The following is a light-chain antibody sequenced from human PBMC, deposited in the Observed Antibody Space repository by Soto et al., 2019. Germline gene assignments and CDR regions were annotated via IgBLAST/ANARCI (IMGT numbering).Light chain of an antibody. CDR1: QGIGST. Sequence: EIVMTQSPAALSVSPGEGATLSCRASQGIGSTLAWYQQKPGQTPRLLIYDASTRAAGVPARFSGSGSGTEFTLTISSLQPEDFATYSCQQLASYPIGTFGGGTKVEIK. J-gene: IGKJ4*01. CDR3: QQLASYPIGT. V-gene: IGKV3-15*01. CDR2: DAS.